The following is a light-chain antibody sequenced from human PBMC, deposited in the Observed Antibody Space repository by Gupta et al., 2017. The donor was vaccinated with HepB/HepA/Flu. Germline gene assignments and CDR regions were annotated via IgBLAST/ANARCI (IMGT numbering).Light chain of an antibody. Sequence: SYELTQSLSVSVSTGQTASIPCSGDKLGEKYVSWYQQQPGQSPMLVIYQGNNRPSGIPERLSGSNAGNTATLTIGGTQAMDEADYYCQAWDSGTVVFGGGTKLTVL. J-gene: IGLJ3*02. CDR1: KLGEKY. CDR2: QGN. CDR3: QAWDSGTVV. V-gene: IGLV3-1*01.